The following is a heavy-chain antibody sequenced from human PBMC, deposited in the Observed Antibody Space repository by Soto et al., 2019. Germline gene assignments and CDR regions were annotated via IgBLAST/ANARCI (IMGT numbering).Heavy chain of an antibody. Sequence: GGSLRLSCAASGFTFSSYGMHWVRQAPGKGLEWVAVIWYDGSNKYYADSVKGRFTISRDNSKNTRYLQMNSLTAEDTAVYYCARGYRGFLEWKLYTPPWFDPWGQGTLVTVSS. CDR3: ARGYRGFLEWKLYTPPWFDP. D-gene: IGHD3-3*01. CDR2: IWYDGSNK. CDR1: GFTFSSYG. J-gene: IGHJ5*02. V-gene: IGHV3-33*01.